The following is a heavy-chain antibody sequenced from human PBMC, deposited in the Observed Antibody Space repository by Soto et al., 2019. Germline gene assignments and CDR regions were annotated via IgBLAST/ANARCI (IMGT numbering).Heavy chain of an antibody. J-gene: IGHJ6*02. CDR1: GYSLTTYW. V-gene: IGHV5-51*01. CDR3: ARQAAAGKYYYAMDV. CDR2: IYPGDSDT. D-gene: IGHD6-13*01. Sequence: GESLKISCKGSGYSLTTYWIGWVRQMPGKGLEGMVIIYPGDSDTRYSPSFQGQVTISADKSINTTYLQWSSLKASDTAIYYCARQAAAGKYYYAMDVWGQGTTVTVSS.